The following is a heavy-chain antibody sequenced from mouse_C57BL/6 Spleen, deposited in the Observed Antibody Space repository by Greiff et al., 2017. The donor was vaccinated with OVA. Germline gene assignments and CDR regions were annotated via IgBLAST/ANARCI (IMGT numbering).Heavy chain of an antibody. J-gene: IGHJ4*01. CDR2: ILPGSGST. D-gene: IGHD2-4*01. CDR1: GYTFNGSW. CDR3: ARVYDYDGRGAMDY. V-gene: IGHV1-9*01. Sequence: QVQLKHSGAELMKPGASVKLSCKATGYTFNGSWIEWVKQRPGHGLEWIGEILPGSGSTNYNEKFKGKATFTADTSSNTASMSLSSLTPADSPIYYGARVYDYDGRGAMDYWGQGTSVTVSS.